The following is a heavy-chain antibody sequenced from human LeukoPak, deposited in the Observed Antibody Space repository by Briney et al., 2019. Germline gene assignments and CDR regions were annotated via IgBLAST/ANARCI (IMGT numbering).Heavy chain of an antibody. D-gene: IGHD2-2*03. Sequence: GESLKISCKGSGYSFPTYWIAWVRQMPGKGLEWMGIIYPDESNIRYSPSFQGQVTISADKSISTAYLQRSSLKASDTAMYYCARPPSRGYSSSFEYWGQGTLVTVSS. J-gene: IGHJ4*02. V-gene: IGHV5-51*01. CDR1: GYSFPTYW. CDR2: IYPDESNI. CDR3: ARPPSRGYSSSFEY.